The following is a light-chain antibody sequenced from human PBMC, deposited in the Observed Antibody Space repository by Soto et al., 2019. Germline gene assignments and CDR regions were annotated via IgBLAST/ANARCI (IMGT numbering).Light chain of an antibody. V-gene: IGKV1-13*02. CDR1: QGIRSA. CDR3: QHYNSYSEA. CDR2: AAS. Sequence: AIQLTQSPFSLSASVGDRVTITCRASQGIRSALGWYQQKPGKVPKLLIYAASTLKSGVPSRFSGSGSGTEFTLTISSLQPDDFATYYCQHYNSYSEAFGQGTKVDIK. J-gene: IGKJ1*01.